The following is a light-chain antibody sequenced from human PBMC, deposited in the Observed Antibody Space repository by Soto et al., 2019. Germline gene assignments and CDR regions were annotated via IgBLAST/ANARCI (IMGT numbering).Light chain of an antibody. V-gene: IGLV2-14*01. CDR3: SSYTSSSTYV. CDR2: DVS. Sequence: QSVLTQPASVSGSPGQSITISCTGTSSDVGNYNYVSWYQQHPGKAPKLMIYDVSNRPSGVSNRFSGSKSGITASLTISGLQAEDEADYYCSSYTSSSTYVFGTGTKVTV. J-gene: IGLJ1*01. CDR1: SSDVGNYNY.